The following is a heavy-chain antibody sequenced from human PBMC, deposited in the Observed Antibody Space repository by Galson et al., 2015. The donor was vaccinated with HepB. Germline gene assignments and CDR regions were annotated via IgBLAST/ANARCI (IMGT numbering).Heavy chain of an antibody. CDR1: GYTFTSYG. Sequence: SVKVSCKASGYTFTSYGISWVRQAPGQGLEWMGWISAYNGNTNYAQKLQGRVTMTTDTSTSTAYMELSSLRSEDTAVYYCARGVAAAGTGNYYYYGMDVWGQGTTVTVSS. CDR2: ISAYNGNT. CDR3: ARGVAAAGTGNYYYYGMDV. V-gene: IGHV1-18*04. J-gene: IGHJ6*02. D-gene: IGHD6-13*01.